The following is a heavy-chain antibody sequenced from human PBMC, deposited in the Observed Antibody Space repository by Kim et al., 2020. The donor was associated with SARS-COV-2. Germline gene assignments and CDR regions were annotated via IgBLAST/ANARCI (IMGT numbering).Heavy chain of an antibody. CDR2: INHSGST. CDR1: GGSFSGYY. D-gene: IGHD2-15*01. V-gene: IGHV4-34*01. J-gene: IGHJ5*02. CDR3: ARGTTPYCSGGSCSPGGWFDP. Sequence: SETLSLTCAVYGGSFSGYYWSWIRQPPAKGLEWIGEINHSGSTNYNPSLKSRVTISVDTSKNQFSLKLSSVTAADTAVYYCARGTTPYCSGGSCSPGGWFDPWGQGTLVTVSS.